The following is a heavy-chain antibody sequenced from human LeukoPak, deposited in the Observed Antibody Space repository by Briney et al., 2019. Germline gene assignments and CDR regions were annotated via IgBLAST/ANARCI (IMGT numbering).Heavy chain of an antibody. J-gene: IGHJ4*02. CDR3: AKSRTPTSWYDDAFDY. CDR1: GYTFTSFG. Sequence: ASVKVSCKASGYTFTSFGISWVRQAPGQGLEWMGWISPYNGNTNYPQKVQGRITVTTDTSTSTAYMELSSLRAEDTALYYCAKSRTPTSWYDDAFDYWGQGTLVTVSS. D-gene: IGHD6-13*01. CDR2: ISPYNGNT. V-gene: IGHV1-18*01.